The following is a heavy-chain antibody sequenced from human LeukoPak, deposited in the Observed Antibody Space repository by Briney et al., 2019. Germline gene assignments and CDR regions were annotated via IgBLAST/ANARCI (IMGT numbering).Heavy chain of an antibody. V-gene: IGHV3-30*04. CDR3: AKYAGAGAYDRHNEFDS. J-gene: IGHJ4*02. CDR1: GFTFSSYA. Sequence: GGSLRLSCAASGFTFSSYAMHWVRQALGKGLEWVAVVAYDGSNKYPADSLKGRFSISRDNSKNTLFLEMNSLRPEDTAVYYCAKYAGAGAYDRHNEFDSWGQGTLVTVSS. CDR2: VAYDGSNK. D-gene: IGHD3-22*01.